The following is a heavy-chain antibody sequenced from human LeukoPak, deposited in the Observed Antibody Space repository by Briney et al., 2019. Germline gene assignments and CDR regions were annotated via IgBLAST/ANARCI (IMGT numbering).Heavy chain of an antibody. CDR1: GFTFSSYG. Sequence: GGSLRLSCAASGFTFSSYGMHWVRQAPGKGLEWVAVISYDGSNKYYADSVKGRFTISRDNSKNTLYLQMNSLRAEDTAVYYCAKDPRIAAAGTSYWGQGTLVTVSS. D-gene: IGHD6-13*01. CDR3: AKDPRIAAAGTSY. V-gene: IGHV3-30*18. J-gene: IGHJ4*02. CDR2: ISYDGSNK.